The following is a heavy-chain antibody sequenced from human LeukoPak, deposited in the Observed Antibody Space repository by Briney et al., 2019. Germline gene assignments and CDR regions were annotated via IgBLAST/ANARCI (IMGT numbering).Heavy chain of an antibody. CDR1: GGSFSGYY. CDR2: INHSGST. J-gene: IGHJ5*02. V-gene: IGHV4-34*01. D-gene: IGHD3-22*01. CDR3: ARAGFTAPVNYYDSSGYYARFDP. Sequence: SETLSLTCAVYGGSFSGYYWSWIRQPPGKGLEWIGEINHSGSTNYNPSLKSRVTISVDTSKNQFSLKLSSVTAADTAVYYCARAGFTAPVNYYDSSGYYARFDPWGQGTLVTVSS.